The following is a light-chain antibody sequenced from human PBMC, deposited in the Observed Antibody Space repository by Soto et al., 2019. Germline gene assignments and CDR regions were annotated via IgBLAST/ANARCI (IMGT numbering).Light chain of an antibody. Sequence: QSVLTQPPSASGTPGQRVTISCSGSISNIGSNTVNWYQQLPGTAPKLLIYNNNQRPSGVPDRFSGSKSGTSASLAISGLQSEDEADYYCAAWDDSLNGLVVGTGTKLTVL. V-gene: IGLV1-44*01. CDR3: AAWDDSLNGLV. CDR1: ISNIGSNT. J-gene: IGLJ1*01. CDR2: NNN.